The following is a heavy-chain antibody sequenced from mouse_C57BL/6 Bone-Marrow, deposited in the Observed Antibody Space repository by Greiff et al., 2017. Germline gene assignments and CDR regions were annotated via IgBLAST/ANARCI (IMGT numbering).Heavy chain of an antibody. CDR3: ARGEGYYDYYAMDY. Sequence: EVKLVESGGGLVKPGGSLKLSCAASGFTFSSYAMSWVRQTPEKRLEWVATISDGGSYTYYPDNVKGRFTISRDNAKYNLYLPMSHLKSDDTAMYYCARGEGYYDYYAMDYWGQGTSVTVAA. J-gene: IGHJ4*01. CDR1: GFTFSSYA. V-gene: IGHV5-4*03. CDR2: ISDGGSYT. D-gene: IGHD2-3*01.